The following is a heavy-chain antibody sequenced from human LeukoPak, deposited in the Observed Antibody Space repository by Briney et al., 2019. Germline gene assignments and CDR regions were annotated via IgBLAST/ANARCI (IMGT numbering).Heavy chain of an antibody. J-gene: IGHJ4*02. CDR3: AGFYDFWSGYRRSDY. Sequence: SETLSLTCTVSGGSISSSSYYWGWIRQPPGKGLEWIGSIYYSGSTYYNPSLKSRVTISVDTSKNQFSLKLSSVTAADTAVYYCAGFYDFWSGYRRSDYWGQGTLVTVSS. V-gene: IGHV4-39*01. CDR2: IYYSGST. CDR1: GGSISSSSYY. D-gene: IGHD3-3*01.